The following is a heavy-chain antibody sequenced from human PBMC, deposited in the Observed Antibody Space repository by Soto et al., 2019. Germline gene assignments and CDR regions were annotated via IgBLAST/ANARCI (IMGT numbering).Heavy chain of an antibody. CDR2: IYYSGST. V-gene: IGHV4-39*01. D-gene: IGHD2-8*01. CDR3: ARQDIVLMVYANDY. J-gene: IGHJ4*02. CDR1: GGSISSSSYY. Sequence: PSETLSLTCTVSGGSISSSSYYWGWIRQPPGKGLEWIGSIYYSGSTYYNPSLKSRVTISVDTSKNQFSLKLSSVTAADTAVYYCARQDIVLMVYANDYWGQGTLLTVSS.